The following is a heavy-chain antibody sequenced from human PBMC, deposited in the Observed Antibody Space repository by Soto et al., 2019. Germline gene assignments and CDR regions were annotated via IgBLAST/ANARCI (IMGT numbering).Heavy chain of an antibody. CDR2: IIPKLGSA. J-gene: IGHJ4*02. Sequence: QVQLVQSGAEVKKPGSSVQVSCKASGGGNLRDYRTTWVRQAPGQGLEWMGGIIPKLGSANYAQNFQGRVTITADESTSTVYMELRSLRAEDTAVYYCARGGDGYHVGAVYWGQGTPVTVSS. CDR3: ARGGDGYHVGAVY. CDR1: GGGNLRDYR. D-gene: IGHD2-21*01. V-gene: IGHV1-69*01.